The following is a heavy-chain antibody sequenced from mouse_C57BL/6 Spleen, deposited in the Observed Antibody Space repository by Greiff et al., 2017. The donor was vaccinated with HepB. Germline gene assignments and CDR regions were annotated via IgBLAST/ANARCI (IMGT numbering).Heavy chain of an antibody. CDR2: ISDGGSYT. J-gene: IGHJ1*03. CDR3: ARANYGYFDV. CDR1: GFTFSSYA. V-gene: IGHV5-4*03. Sequence: EVKLVESGGGLVKPGGSLKLSCAASGFTFSSYAMSWVRQTPEKRLEWVATISDGGSYTYYPDNVKGRFTISRDNAKNNLYLQMRHLKSEDTAMYYCARANYGYFDVWGTGTTVTVSS.